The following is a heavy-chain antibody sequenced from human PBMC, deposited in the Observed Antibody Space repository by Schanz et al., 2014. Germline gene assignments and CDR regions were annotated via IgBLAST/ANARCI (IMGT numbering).Heavy chain of an antibody. Sequence: VQLVESGGGVVQPGRSLRLSCAASGFTFSSYALHWVRQAPGKGLKWVSYIGNGGVTIYYADSVKGRFTISRDNSKNSLYLQMNSLRADDTAVYYCAKSQGSSFDSWGQGTLVTVSS. D-gene: IGHD6-13*01. CDR3: AKSQGSSFDS. CDR2: IGNGGVTI. V-gene: IGHV3-48*03. CDR1: GFTFSSYA. J-gene: IGHJ4*02.